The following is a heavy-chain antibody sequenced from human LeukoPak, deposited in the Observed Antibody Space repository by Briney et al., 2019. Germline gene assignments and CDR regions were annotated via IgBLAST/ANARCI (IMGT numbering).Heavy chain of an antibody. CDR3: ARGAVDYGDKAGAFDV. CDR2: INPNSGGT. CDR1: GYTFTGYY. J-gene: IGHJ3*01. V-gene: IGHV1-2*02. D-gene: IGHD4-17*01. Sequence: ASVKVSCKASGYTFTGYYMHWVRQAPGQGLEWMGWINPNSGGTNYAQKFQGRVTMTRDTSISTAYMELSRLRSDDTAVYYCARGAVDYGDKAGAFDVWGQGTMVTVSS.